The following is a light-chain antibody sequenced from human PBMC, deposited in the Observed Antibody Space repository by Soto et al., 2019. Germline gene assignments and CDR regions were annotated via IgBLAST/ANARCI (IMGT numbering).Light chain of an antibody. V-gene: IGKV3D-15*01. J-gene: IGKJ5*01. CDR2: GAS. CDR1: QTVSSN. CDR3: QQYNNWPLT. Sequence: TQSAAPITLSAGEIPTLSYSASQTVSSNYLAGCQQRPGQAPRLLIYGASTRAAGIPDRFSGSGSGTEFTLTISSLQYEDFAVYYCQQYNNWPLTFGQGTRLEN.